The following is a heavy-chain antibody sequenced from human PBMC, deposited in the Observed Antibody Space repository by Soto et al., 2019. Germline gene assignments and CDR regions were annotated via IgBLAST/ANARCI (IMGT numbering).Heavy chain of an antibody. V-gene: IGHV4-4*02. CDR3: ARDRITGTTHAFEV. Sequence: SETLSLTCAVSGGSITNTNWWTWVRQPPGKGLEWIGEIYHNGRTNYNPSLKSRVTISVDTSNNYFSLRLTSLTAADTAMYYCARDRITGTTHAFEVWGQGTMVTVSS. J-gene: IGHJ3*01. CDR2: IYHNGRT. CDR1: GGSITNTNW. D-gene: IGHD1-7*01.